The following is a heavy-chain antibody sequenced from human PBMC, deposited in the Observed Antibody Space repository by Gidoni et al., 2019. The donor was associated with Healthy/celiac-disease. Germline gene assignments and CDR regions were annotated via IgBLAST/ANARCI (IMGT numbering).Heavy chain of an antibody. J-gene: IGHJ6*02. CDR1: GGSISSGSYY. D-gene: IGHD3-3*01. CDR3: ARDQRKLRFLEWFGGMDV. Sequence: QVQLQESGPGLVKPSQTLSLTCTVSGGSISSGSYYWSWIRQPAGKGLEWIGRIYTSGSTNYNPSLKSRVTISVDTSKNQFSLKLSSVTAADTAVYYCARDQRKLRFLEWFGGMDVWGQGTTVTVSS. CDR2: IYTSGST. V-gene: IGHV4-61*02.